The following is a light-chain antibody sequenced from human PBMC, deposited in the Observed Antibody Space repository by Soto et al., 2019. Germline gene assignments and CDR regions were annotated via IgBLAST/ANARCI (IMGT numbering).Light chain of an antibody. Sequence: EVVLTQSPATLSVSPGDRATLSCRASQSVSRNLAWYQQQPGQAPRLLIYGASTRATGVPARFSGSGSATEFTLAISSLQAEDVAVYDCQQYGDWPPETFGQGTKLEI. CDR3: QQYGDWPPET. CDR1: QSVSRN. V-gene: IGKV3-15*01. J-gene: IGKJ2*01. CDR2: GAS.